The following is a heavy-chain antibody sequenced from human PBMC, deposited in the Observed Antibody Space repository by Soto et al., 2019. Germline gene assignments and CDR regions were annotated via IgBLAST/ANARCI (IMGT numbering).Heavy chain of an antibody. J-gene: IGHJ4*01. Sequence: SQTLSLTCAITGDSVSSNSAGWSWVRQSPSRGLEWLGRTYYRSKWYYEYAVSVRGRITINPGTSKNQYSLQLNSVTPEDTAVYFCARGEQYSGRIFDYWGQGTMVTAPQ. V-gene: IGHV6-1*01. D-gene: IGHD1-26*01. CDR3: ARGEQYSGRIFDY. CDR2: TYYRSKWYY. CDR1: GDSVSSNSAG.